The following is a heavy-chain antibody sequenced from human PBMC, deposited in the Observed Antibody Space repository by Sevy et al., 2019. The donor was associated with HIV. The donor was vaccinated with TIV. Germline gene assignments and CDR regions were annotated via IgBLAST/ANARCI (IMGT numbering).Heavy chain of an antibody. J-gene: IGHJ1*01. V-gene: IGHV3-30-3*01. CDR1: GFTFNRYS. Sequence: GESLKISCAASGFTFNRYSMHWVRQAPGKGLEWVATISFDAPNKNYPDSVKGRFTISRDKFQNSLFLQMDSLRPVDTAVYYWSLERLSSDVAEYFQNWGQGTLVTVSS. CDR3: SLERLSSDVAEYFQN. CDR2: ISFDAPNK. D-gene: IGHD1-1*01.